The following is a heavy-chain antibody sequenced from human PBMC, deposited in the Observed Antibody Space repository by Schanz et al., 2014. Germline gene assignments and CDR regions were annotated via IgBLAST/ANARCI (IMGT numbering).Heavy chain of an antibody. CDR1: GFPFSSYA. CDR3: AKDTGYCHGGACYCFEY. J-gene: IGHJ4*02. D-gene: IGHD2-8*02. CDR2: ISYDGNNE. Sequence: VHLLESGGGLVQPGGSLRLSCAASGFPFSSYALHWVRQAPGKGLEWVAVISYDGNNEDYADSVKGRFSISRDNSQNTLYLQMDSLRPEDTAVYFCAKDTGYCHGGACYCFEYWGLGILVTVSS. V-gene: IGHV3-30*18.